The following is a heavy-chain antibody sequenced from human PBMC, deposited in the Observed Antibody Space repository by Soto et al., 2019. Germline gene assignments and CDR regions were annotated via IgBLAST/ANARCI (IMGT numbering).Heavy chain of an antibody. Sequence: QIQVMQSGAEVKEPGASVKVSCKASGYTFTEYGISWVRQAPGQGLEWVGWISGYSGRTTYAQKFQGRVTITTDTSTSTAYMDLRSLGSDDTAVYYCAKDNPATSPSRYSFGMDVWGPGTTVTVSS. CDR1: GYTFTEYG. J-gene: IGHJ6*02. V-gene: IGHV1-18*01. CDR3: AKDNPATSPSRYSFGMDV. D-gene: IGHD2-15*01. CDR2: ISGYSGRT.